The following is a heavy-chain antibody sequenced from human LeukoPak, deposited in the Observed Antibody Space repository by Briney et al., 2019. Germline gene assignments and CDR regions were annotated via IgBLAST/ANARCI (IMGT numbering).Heavy chain of an antibody. Sequence: SVKVSCKASGGTFSSYAISWVRQAPGQGLEWMGRIIPIFGIANYAQMFQGRVTITADKSTSTAYMELSSLRSEDTAVYYCASESVNSGWEPYYYGMDVWGQGTTVTVSS. J-gene: IGHJ6*02. V-gene: IGHV1-69*04. CDR1: GGTFSSYA. CDR2: IIPIFGIA. D-gene: IGHD6-19*01. CDR3: ASESVNSGWEPYYYGMDV.